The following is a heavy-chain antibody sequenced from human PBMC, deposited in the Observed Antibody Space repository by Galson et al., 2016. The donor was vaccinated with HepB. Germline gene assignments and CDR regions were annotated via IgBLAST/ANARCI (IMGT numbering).Heavy chain of an antibody. CDR1: GFIFSNYR. Sequence: SLRLSCAASGFIFSNYRMHWVRQAPGKGLVWVSCISADGSSTTYADSVKGRFTISRDNAKNTLYLQMNNLSGEDTAVYYCARVSARAGVRGVTNWFDPWGQGTLVTVSS. J-gene: IGHJ5*02. CDR2: ISADGSST. V-gene: IGHV3-74*01. D-gene: IGHD3-10*01. CDR3: ARVSARAGVRGVTNWFDP.